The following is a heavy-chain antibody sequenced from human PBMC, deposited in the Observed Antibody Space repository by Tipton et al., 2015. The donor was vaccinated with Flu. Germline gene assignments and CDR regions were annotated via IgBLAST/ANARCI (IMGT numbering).Heavy chain of an antibody. CDR1: GYTFTGYY. CDR3: ARDVLIAAEKYYFDY. V-gene: IGHV1-2*06. D-gene: IGHD6-13*01. CDR2: INPNSGGT. J-gene: IGHJ4*02. Sequence: QLVQSGAEVKKPGASVKVSYKASGYTFTGYYMHWVRQAPGQGLEWMGRINPNSGGTNYAQKFQGRVTMTRDTSISTAYMELGRLRSDDTAVYYCARDVLIAAEKYYFDYWGQGTLVTVSS.